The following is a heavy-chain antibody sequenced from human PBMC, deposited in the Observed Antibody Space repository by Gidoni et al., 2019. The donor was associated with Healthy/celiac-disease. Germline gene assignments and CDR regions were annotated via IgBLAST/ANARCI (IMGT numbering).Heavy chain of an antibody. J-gene: IGHJ4*02. V-gene: IGHV4-4*02. CDR3: ATRGWGAYCFDY. CDR1: GGSIRSSNR. Sequence: QVQLQESGPGLVKPSGTLSLTCAVSGGSIRSSNRWSWVRQPPGKGLEWIGEIYHSGSTNYNPNYNPSLKSRVTISADKSKNQFSLKLSSVTAADTAMYYCATRGWGAYCFDYWGQGTLVTVSS. D-gene: IGHD3-16*01. CDR2: IYHSGSTNYNP.